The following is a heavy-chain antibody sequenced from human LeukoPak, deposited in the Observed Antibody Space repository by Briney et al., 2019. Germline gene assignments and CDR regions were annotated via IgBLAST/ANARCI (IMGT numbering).Heavy chain of an antibody. CDR3: AKSGRIGGYDQRTTIDYMDV. V-gene: IGHV3-23*01. CDR1: GFTFSSYG. D-gene: IGHD5-12*01. J-gene: IGHJ6*03. CDR2: ISGSGDRT. Sequence: PGGTLRLSCAASGFTFSSYGMTWVRQVPGKGLEWVSAISGSGDRTYYADSVKGRFTISRDNSKTTLYLQMNSLRTEDTAVYYCAKSGRIGGYDQRTTIDYMDVWGKGTTVTVSS.